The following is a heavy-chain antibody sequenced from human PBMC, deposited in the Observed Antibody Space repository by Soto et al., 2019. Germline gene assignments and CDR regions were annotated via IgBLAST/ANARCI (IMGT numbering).Heavy chain of an antibody. D-gene: IGHD3-16*01. CDR1: GFTFDDYA. CDR2: ISWDGGST. J-gene: IGHJ4*02. CDR3: AKDTGGLGPLDY. V-gene: IGHV3-43D*03. Sequence: GGSLRLSCAASGFTFDDYAMHWVRQAPGKGLEWVSLISWDGGSTYYADSVKGRFTISRDNSKNSLYLQMNSLRAEDTALYYCAKDTGGLGPLDYWGQGTLVTVSS.